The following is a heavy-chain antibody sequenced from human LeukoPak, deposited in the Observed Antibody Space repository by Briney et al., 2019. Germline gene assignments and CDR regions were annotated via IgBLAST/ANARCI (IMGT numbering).Heavy chain of an antibody. CDR1: GGAISSYY. Sequence: SETLCLTCTVSGGAISSYYWSWIRQPAGKGLEWIGRVYASGTTFYNPSLKSRVTMLVDTSKNHFSLKLNSVTAADTAVYYCARGGNYYDSSSYYYFDYWGQGTLVTVSS. V-gene: IGHV4-4*07. CDR3: ARGGNYYDSSSYYYFDY. D-gene: IGHD3-22*01. J-gene: IGHJ4*02. CDR2: VYASGTT.